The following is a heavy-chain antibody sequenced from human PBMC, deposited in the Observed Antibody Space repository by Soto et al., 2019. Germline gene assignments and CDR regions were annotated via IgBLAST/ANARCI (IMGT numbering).Heavy chain of an antibody. CDR1: GFTFSSYG. Sequence: QVQLVESGGGVVQPGRSLRLSCAASGFTFSSYGMHWVRQAPGKGLEWVAVISYDGSNKYYADSVKGRFTISRDNSKNTLYLQMNSLRAEDTAVYYCAKDLFDYSNDWYFDLWGRGTLVTVSS. V-gene: IGHV3-30*18. D-gene: IGHD4-4*01. J-gene: IGHJ2*01. CDR3: AKDLFDYSNDWYFDL. CDR2: ISYDGSNK.